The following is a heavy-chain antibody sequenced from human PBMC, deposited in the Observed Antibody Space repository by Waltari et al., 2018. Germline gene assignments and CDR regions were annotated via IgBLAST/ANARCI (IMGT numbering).Heavy chain of an antibody. Sequence: QLQLQESGPGLVKPSETLSLTCTVSGGSISSSSYYWGWIRQPPGKGLEWIGSIYYSGSTSYNPSLKSRVTISVDTSKNQFSLKLSSVTAADTAVYYCARREGIAAAGTGWFDPWGQGTLVTVSS. CDR2: IYYSGST. D-gene: IGHD6-13*01. CDR1: GGSISSSSYY. J-gene: IGHJ5*02. CDR3: ARREGIAAAGTGWFDP. V-gene: IGHV4-39*07.